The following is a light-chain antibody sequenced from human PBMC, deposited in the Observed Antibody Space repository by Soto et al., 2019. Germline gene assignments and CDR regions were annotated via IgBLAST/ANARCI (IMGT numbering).Light chain of an antibody. CDR1: QSVSSY. J-gene: IGKJ3*01. CDR2: GAS. V-gene: IGKV3-20*01. CDR3: QQYGSSPRS. Sequence: ETVLTQSPGTLSLSPGERATLSCRASQSVSSYLAWYQQKPGQAPRLLIYGASSRATGIPDRFSGSGSGIDFTLTISRLEPEDFGVYYCQQYGSSPRSFGPGTKVDIK.